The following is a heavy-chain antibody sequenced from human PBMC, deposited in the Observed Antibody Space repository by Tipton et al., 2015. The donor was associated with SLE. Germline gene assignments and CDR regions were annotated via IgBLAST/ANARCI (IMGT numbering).Heavy chain of an antibody. CDR3: ARGRITMKM. Sequence: TLSHTCTVSGGSVSSPIDYWSWIRQSPGKGLEWIGSIYDRGSTNYNPSLKSRVTISVDTSKNQVSLRLTSVTAADTAVYYCARGRITMKMWGQGTLVTVSS. V-gene: IGHV4-61*01. D-gene: IGHD3-22*01. J-gene: IGHJ4*02. CDR1: GGSVSSPIDY. CDR2: IYDRGST.